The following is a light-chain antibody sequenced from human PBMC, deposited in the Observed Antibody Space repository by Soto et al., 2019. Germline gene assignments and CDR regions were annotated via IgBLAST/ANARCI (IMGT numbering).Light chain of an antibody. CDR2: EIS. V-gene: IGLV2-14*01. J-gene: IGLJ3*02. Sequence: QSALTQPASVSGSPGQAITISCTGTSSDVGGYNFVSWYQQYPGKAPKLMIFEISDRPSGVSNRFSGSKSGNTASLTISGLQAEDEADYYCSSYTSNTTRVFRGGTKLTVL. CDR3: SSYTSNTTRV. CDR1: SSDVGGYNF.